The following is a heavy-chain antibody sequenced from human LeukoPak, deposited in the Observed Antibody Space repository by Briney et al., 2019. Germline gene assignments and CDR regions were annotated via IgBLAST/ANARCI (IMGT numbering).Heavy chain of an antibody. D-gene: IGHD6-13*01. CDR1: GGSISSSSYY. CDR2: IYYSGST. Sequence: PSETLSLTCTVSGGSISSSSYYWGWIRQPPGKGLEWIGSIYYSGSTYYNPSLKSRVTISVDTSKNQFSLKLSSVTAADTAVYYCARVPRDSSRWTLFDYWGQGTLVTVSS. V-gene: IGHV4-39*07. CDR3: ARVPRDSSRWTLFDY. J-gene: IGHJ4*02.